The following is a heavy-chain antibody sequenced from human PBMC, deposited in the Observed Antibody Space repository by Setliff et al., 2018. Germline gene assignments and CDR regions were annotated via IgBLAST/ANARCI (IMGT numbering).Heavy chain of an antibody. CDR2: VYYSGTA. D-gene: IGHD5-12*01. Sequence: SETLSLTCTVSDGSLSTYYWSWIRQPPGKGLEFIGYVYYSGTANYSPSLRSRLTISVDTSKIQFSLKLRSVTAADTAVYYCARGGPFRYFAFWGQGAPVTVSS. CDR3: ARGGPFRYFAF. CDR1: DGSLSTYY. J-gene: IGHJ4*02. V-gene: IGHV4-59*01.